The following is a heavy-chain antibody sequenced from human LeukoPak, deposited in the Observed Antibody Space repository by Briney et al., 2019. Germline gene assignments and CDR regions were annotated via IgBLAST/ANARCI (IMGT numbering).Heavy chain of an antibody. J-gene: IGHJ4*02. D-gene: IGHD2-2*01. V-gene: IGHV3-7*01. CDR1: GFTLASYW. CDR2: IKQDGSEK. Sequence: GGSLRLSCAASGFTLASYWMSWVRLAPGKGLEWVANIKQDGSEKYYVDSVKGRFTISRDNVKNSLYLQINSVRAEDTAVYYCARAWDSSSSRYQAFKYWGQGTLVTVSS. CDR3: ARAWDSSSSRYQAFKY.